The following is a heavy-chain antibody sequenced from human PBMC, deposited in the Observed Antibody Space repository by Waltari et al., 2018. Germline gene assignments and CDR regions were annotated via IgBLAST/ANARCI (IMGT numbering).Heavy chain of an antibody. J-gene: IGHJ4*02. Sequence: QVHLQQSGPGLVQPSETLSLTCDVSGESISTGDFYWAWIRQSPGNGLEWIGSVYFTGGVYYNASLNSRVTISLDTSRNHFSLKLSSLTAADTALYYCVKDRGLYSSSSGLDYWGQGTLVTVSS. CDR3: VKDRGLYSSSSGLDY. V-gene: IGHV4-39*07. CDR2: VYFTGGV. D-gene: IGHD6-6*01. CDR1: GESISTGDFY.